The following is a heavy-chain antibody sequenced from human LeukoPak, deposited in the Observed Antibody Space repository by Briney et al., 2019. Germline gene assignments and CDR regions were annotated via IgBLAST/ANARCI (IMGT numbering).Heavy chain of an antibody. D-gene: IGHD2-15*01. CDR2: VYYSGST. V-gene: IGHV4-59*12. Sequence: KPSETLSLTCTVSGGSINSYYWIWIRQPPGKGLEWIGYVYYSGSTNYNPSLKSRVTISIDTSKNQFSLKVSSVTAADTAVYYCAREFSPARFCSGRTCYQATGHYYYGVDVWGQGTTVTVSS. CDR1: GGSINSYY. CDR3: AREFSPARFCSGRTCYQATGHYYYGVDV. J-gene: IGHJ6*02.